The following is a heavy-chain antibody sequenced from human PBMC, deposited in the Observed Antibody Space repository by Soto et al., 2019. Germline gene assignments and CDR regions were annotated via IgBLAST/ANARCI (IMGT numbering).Heavy chain of an antibody. J-gene: IGHJ4*02. CDR2: IFWDDDK. Sequence: QITLKESGPTLVKPTQTLTLTCTFSGFSLSTTEVGVGWIRQPPGKALEWLALIFWDDDKRYSPSLKNRLTITKDTSKNRVVLTMTNMDPVDTATHFCAHIEGSSGAFDYWGQGTLVTVSS. CDR3: AHIEGSSGAFDY. CDR1: GFSLSTTEVG. D-gene: IGHD3-10*01. V-gene: IGHV2-5*02.